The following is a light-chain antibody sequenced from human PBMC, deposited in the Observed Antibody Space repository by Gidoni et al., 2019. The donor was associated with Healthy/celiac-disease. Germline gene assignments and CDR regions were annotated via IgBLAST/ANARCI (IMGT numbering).Light chain of an antibody. Sequence: EIVLTQSPGTLSLSPGERATLSCRASQSVSSSYLAWYQQKPGQAPRRLIYGASSRATGIPDRFSGSGSGTDFTLTISRLEPEDFAVYYCQQYGSLRTFXXXTKLEIK. CDR3: QQYGSLRT. CDR1: QSVSSSY. V-gene: IGKV3-20*01. J-gene: IGKJ2*01. CDR2: GAS.